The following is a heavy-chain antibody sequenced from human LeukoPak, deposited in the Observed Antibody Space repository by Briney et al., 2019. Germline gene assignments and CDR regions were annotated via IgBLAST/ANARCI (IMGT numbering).Heavy chain of an antibody. CDR1: GYSFTTYW. CDR2: IYPGDSDT. V-gene: IGHV5-51*01. J-gene: IGHJ4*02. D-gene: IGHD2-2*01. Sequence: GESVKISCKGSGYSFTTYWIAWVRQMPGKGLEWMGIIYPGDSDTRYSPSFQGQVTISADKSITTAYLQWSSLKASDTAIYYCARTMGTSTSSTLDYWGQGTLVTVSS. CDR3: ARTMGTSTSSTLDY.